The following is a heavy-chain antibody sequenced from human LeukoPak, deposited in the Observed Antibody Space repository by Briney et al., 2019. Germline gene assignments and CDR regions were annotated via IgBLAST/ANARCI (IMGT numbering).Heavy chain of an antibody. CDR2: IYYRGST. CDR3: ARDWGVSARPGYMDV. CDR1: GVSISSGGYS. V-gene: IGHV4-30-4*07. J-gene: IGHJ6*03. D-gene: IGHD6-6*01. Sequence: PSETLSLTCAVSGVSISSGGYSWSWVRQPPGKGLEWIGYIYYRGSTYYTPSLKSRIAISLDTSKNQFSLKLSSVTAADTAVYYCARDWGVSARPGYMDVWGKGTTVTVSS.